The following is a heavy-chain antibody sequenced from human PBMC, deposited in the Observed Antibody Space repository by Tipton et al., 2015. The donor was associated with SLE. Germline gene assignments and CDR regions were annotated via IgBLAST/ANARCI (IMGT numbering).Heavy chain of an antibody. D-gene: IGHD6-19*01. V-gene: IGHV4-59*01. CDR2: IYYSGST. CDR1: GGSISSYY. CDR3: ARDRLRYSSYFDY. J-gene: IGHJ4*02. Sequence: TLSLTCTVSGGSISSYYWSWIRQPPGKGLEWIGSIYYSGSTNYNPSLKSRVTISVDTSKNQFSLKLSSVTAADTAVYYCARDRLRYSSYFDYWGQGTLVTVSS.